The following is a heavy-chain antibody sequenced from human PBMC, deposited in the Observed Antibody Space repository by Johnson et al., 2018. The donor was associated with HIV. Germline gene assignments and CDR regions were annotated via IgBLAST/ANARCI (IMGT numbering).Heavy chain of an antibody. V-gene: IGHV3-30-3*02. CDR3: AKTRMGGILDAFDL. CDR2: TSYDGSNK. J-gene: IGHJ3*01. D-gene: IGHD3-10*01. CDR1: GFTFSSYS. Sequence: QVQLVESGGGVVQPGRSLRLSCAASGFTFSSYSLHWVRQAPGKGLEWVAVTSYDGSNKYYADSVKGRFTISRDNSKNTLDLQMNSLTIEDTAVFYCAKTRMGGILDAFDLWGQGTMVIVS.